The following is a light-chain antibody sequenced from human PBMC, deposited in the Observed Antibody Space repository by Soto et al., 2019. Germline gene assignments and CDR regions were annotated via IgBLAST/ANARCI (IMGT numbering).Light chain of an antibody. Sequence: EIVLTQSPATLSLSPGERASLSCRASQSVGNSLAWYQHKPGQAPRLLIYGASTRATGIPARFSGSGSGTEFTLTISSLQSEDFAVYYCQQYNNWPLTFGGGTKVEIK. J-gene: IGKJ4*01. CDR1: QSVGNS. CDR2: GAS. CDR3: QQYNNWPLT. V-gene: IGKV3-15*01.